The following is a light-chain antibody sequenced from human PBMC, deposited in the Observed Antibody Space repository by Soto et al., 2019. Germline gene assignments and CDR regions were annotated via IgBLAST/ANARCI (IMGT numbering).Light chain of an antibody. CDR1: QSISSY. CDR3: QQSYSTPF. CDR2: AAS. J-gene: IGKJ5*01. Sequence: DMQMTQSPSSLSASVGDRVTITCRASQSISSYLNWYQQKPGKAPKLLIYAASSLQSGVPSRFSGSGSGTDFTLTISSLQPEDFATYDCQQSYSTPFFGQGTRLESK. V-gene: IGKV1-39*01.